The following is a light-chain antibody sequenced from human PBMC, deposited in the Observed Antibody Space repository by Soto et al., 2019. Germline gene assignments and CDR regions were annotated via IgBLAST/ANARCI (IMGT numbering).Light chain of an antibody. CDR1: QGISRY. CDR3: QHSSNWYIT. V-gene: IGKV3-15*01. CDR2: DAS. Sequence: IQLTQSPSSLSPSVGDSVTIACRACQGISRYLAWYQPKPGQAHRXLIYDASPRATGIPARSSGSVSGQGVNITSSSLPSAAFEVSYDQHSSNWYITVCQGTRLEI. J-gene: IGKJ5*01.